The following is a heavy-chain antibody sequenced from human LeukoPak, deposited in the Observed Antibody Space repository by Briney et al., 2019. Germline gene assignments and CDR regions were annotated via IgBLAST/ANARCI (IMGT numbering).Heavy chain of an antibody. CDR2: ISAYNGNT. D-gene: IGHD5-12*01. J-gene: IGHJ6*03. CDR3: ARLRGYSGHRRGYYYYMDV. Sequence: ASVKVSCKASGYTFTSYGISWVRQAPGQGLEWMGWISAYNGNTNYAQKLQGRVTMTTDTSTSTAYMELRSLRSDDTAVYYCARLRGYSGHRRGYYYYMDVWGKGTTVTISS. V-gene: IGHV1-18*01. CDR1: GYTFTSYG.